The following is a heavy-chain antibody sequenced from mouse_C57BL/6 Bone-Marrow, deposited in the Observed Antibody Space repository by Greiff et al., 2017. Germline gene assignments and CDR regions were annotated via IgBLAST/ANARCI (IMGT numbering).Heavy chain of an antibody. CDR1: GYAFTNYL. V-gene: IGHV1-54*01. J-gene: IGHJ1*03. CDR2: INPGSGGT. Sequence: VQLQQSGAELVRPGTSVKVSCKASGYAFTNYLIEWVKQRPGQGLEWIGVINPGSGGTNYNEKFKGKATLTADKSSSTAYMQLSSPTSEDSAVYFCARSRGAHSWYFDVWGTGTTVTVSS. CDR3: ARSRGAHSWYFDV.